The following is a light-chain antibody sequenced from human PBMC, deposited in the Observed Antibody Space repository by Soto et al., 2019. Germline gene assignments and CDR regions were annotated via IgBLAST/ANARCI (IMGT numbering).Light chain of an antibody. V-gene: IGKV1-27*01. J-gene: IGKJ1*01. CDR1: QVIDNY. CDR2: AGS. CDR3: QKYNSAPWT. Sequence: DIQMTQSPSSLSASVGDRVTITCRASQVIDNYLAWYQQQPGKVPRLLIYAGSVLQAGVPPRFTGSGSGTDFTLTISSLQPEDVATYFCQKYNSAPWTFSQGTKVEIK.